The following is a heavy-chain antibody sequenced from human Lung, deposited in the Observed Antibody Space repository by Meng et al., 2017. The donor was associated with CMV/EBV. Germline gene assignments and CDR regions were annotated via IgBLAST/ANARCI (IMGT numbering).Heavy chain of an antibody. J-gene: IGHJ4*02. CDR2: IHPHRGDT. CDR3: ARDNNWGPDY. Sequence: ASVKVSCKASGYTFTAHYFHWVRQAPGQGLEWMGWIHPHRGDTNYAQQFQGRVTLTRGTSINTGYMELTRLTSDDTAVYYCARDNNWGPDYWGQGTRVTGAS. D-gene: IGHD7-27*01. CDR1: GYTFTAHY. V-gene: IGHV1-2*02.